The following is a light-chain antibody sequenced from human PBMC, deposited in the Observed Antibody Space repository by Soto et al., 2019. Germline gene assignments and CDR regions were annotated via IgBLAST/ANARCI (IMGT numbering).Light chain of an antibody. CDR1: TSDFGAYDY. Sequence: QSALTQPASVSGSPGQSITVSCTGSTSDFGAYDYVSWYQHHPGKAPKLIISEVNKRPSGVSNRFSGSKSGNTASLTISGLQAEDEADYYCIAYTSNNILLFGGGTKLTVL. CDR2: EVN. J-gene: IGLJ3*02. CDR3: IAYTSNNILL. V-gene: IGLV2-14*01.